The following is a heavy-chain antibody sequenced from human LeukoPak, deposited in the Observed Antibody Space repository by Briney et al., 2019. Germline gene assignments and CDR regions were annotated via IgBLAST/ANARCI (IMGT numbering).Heavy chain of an antibody. D-gene: IGHD6-19*01. V-gene: IGHV4-4*02. CDR1: GGSTSSSNW. J-gene: IGHJ4*02. CDR3: ASILAVAGTPPYFDY. CDR2: IYHSGST. Sequence: SGTLSLTCAVSGGSTSSSNWWSWVRQPPGKGLEWIGEIYHSGSTNYNPSLKSRVTISVDKSKNQFSLKLSSVTAADTAVYYCASILAVAGTPPYFDYWGQGTLVTVSS.